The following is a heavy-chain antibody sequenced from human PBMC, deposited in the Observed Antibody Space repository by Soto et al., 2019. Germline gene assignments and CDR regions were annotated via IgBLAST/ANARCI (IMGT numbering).Heavy chain of an antibody. Sequence: QVQLVESVGGVVQPGRSLRLSCAASGFTFSNYAMHWVRQAPGKGLEWVAVDASKAYYAESVKGRFTISRDNSKDTLYLQMNSLRGEHTAVYYCARTGSYGDYWGQGTLVTVSS. V-gene: IGHV3-33*01. CDR3: ARTGSYGDY. CDR1: GFTFSNYA. CDR2: DASKA. D-gene: IGHD1-26*01. J-gene: IGHJ4*02.